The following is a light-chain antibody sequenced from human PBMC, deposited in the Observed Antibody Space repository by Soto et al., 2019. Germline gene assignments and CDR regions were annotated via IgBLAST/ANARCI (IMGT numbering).Light chain of an antibody. CDR1: QHVDRY. CDR2: SAS. CDR3: QQSSNIPWT. Sequence: DIQMTQSPSSLSASVGDSVTITCRTSQHVDRYLSWYQQIPGRAPKLLIYSASSLVSGVPPRFRGSASGTEFTLSISSLQREDFAPYFCQQSSNIPWTFGQGTKVDIK. J-gene: IGKJ1*01. V-gene: IGKV1-39*01.